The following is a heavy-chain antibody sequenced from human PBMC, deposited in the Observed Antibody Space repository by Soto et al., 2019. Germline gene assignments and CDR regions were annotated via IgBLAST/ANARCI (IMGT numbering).Heavy chain of an antibody. CDR2: IKSKTDGGTT. V-gene: IGHV3-15*01. Sequence: GGSLRLSCAASGFTFSNAWMSWVRQAPGKGLEWVGRIKSKTDGGTTDYAAPVKGRFTISRDDSKNTLYLQMNSLKTEDTAVYYCTTGVVVPAAIGPYYFDYWGQGTLVTVSS. CDR3: TTGVVVPAAIGPYYFDY. D-gene: IGHD2-2*01. CDR1: GFTFSNAW. J-gene: IGHJ4*02.